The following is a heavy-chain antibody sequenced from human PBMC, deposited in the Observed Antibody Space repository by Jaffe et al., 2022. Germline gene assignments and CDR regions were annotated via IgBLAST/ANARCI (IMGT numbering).Heavy chain of an antibody. CDR2: IFSNDEK. CDR1: GFSLSNARMG. D-gene: IGHD3-3*01. V-gene: IGHV2-26*01. J-gene: IGHJ5*02. Sequence: QVTLKESGPVLVKPTETLTLTCTVSGFSLSNARMGVSWIRQPPGKALEWLAHIFSNDEKSYSTSLKSRLTISKDTSKSQVVLTMTNMDPVDTATYYCARIVRGRFLEWLLWDWFDPWGQGTLVTVSS. CDR3: ARIVRGRFLEWLLWDWFDP.